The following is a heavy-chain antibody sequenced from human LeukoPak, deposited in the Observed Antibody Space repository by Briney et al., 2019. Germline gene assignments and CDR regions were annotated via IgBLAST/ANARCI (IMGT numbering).Heavy chain of an antibody. D-gene: IGHD3-22*01. CDR2: ISSSSSTI. CDR1: GFTFSSYS. CDR3: ARDLDDYYDPYYYYGMDV. J-gene: IGHJ6*02. Sequence: QPGGSLRLSCAASGFTFSSYSMNWVRQAPGKGLEWVSYISSSSSTIYYADSVKGRFTISRDNAKNSLYLQMNSLRDEDTAVYYCARDLDDYYDPYYYYGMDVWGQGTTVTVSS. V-gene: IGHV3-48*02.